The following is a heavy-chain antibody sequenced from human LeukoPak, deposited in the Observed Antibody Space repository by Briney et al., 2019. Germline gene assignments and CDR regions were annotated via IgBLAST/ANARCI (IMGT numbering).Heavy chain of an antibody. CDR1: GFTFNHAW. CDR2: IKSKTDRGTT. Sequence: PGRSLRLSCAASGFTFNHAWMSWVRQAPGKGLEWVGLIKSKTDRGTTDYAAPVKGRFTISRDDSKNTLYLQMNSLKTGDTAVYYCASVKGTIFGANRLYYFDSWGQGTLVTVSS. D-gene: IGHD3-3*01. J-gene: IGHJ4*02. V-gene: IGHV3-15*01. CDR3: ASVKGTIFGANRLYYFDS.